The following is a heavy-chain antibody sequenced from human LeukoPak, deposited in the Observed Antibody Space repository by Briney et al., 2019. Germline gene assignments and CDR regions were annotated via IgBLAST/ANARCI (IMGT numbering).Heavy chain of an antibody. CDR2: ISGSGST. CDR3: AKEGRSSTPGY. Sequence: SETLSLTCAVSGVSISGFHWSWIRQPAGKGLEWMGRISGSGSTDYNPSLKSRVTMSVDTSKNQFSLTLNSVTAADTAVYYCAKEGRSSTPGYWGQGTLVTVSS. V-gene: IGHV4-4*07. D-gene: IGHD2-15*01. CDR1: GVSISGFH. J-gene: IGHJ4*02.